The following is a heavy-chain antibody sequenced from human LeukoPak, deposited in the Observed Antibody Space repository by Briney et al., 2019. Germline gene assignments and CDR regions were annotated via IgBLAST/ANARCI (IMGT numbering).Heavy chain of an antibody. J-gene: IGHJ4*02. Sequence: ASETLSLTCAVYGGSFSGYYWSWIRQPPGKGLEWIGEINHSGSTNYNPSLKSRVTISVDTSKNQFSLRLNSVTAADTAIYYCARRAAALDSWGQGTLVTVSS. CDR3: ARRAAALDS. V-gene: IGHV4-34*01. CDR2: INHSGST. CDR1: GGSFSGYY. D-gene: IGHD6-13*01.